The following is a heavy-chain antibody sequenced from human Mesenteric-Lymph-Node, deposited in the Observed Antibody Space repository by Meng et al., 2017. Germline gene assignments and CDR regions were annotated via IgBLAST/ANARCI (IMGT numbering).Heavy chain of an antibody. J-gene: IGHJ4*02. Sequence: ESLKISCTVSGASISSDDYYWGWIRQSPEKGLEWIGSVFYGGNSYYNPSLKSRLTISVDTSKNQFSLKLTSVTAADTAVYYCASAAAMVRGVIGYWGQGTLVTVSS. CDR2: VFYGGNS. D-gene: IGHD3-10*01. CDR1: GASISSDDYY. CDR3: ASAAAMVRGVIGY. V-gene: IGHV4-39*07.